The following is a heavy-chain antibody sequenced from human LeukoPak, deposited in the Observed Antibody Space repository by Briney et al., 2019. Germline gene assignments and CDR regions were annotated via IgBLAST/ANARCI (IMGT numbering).Heavy chain of an antibody. Sequence: GGSLRLSCAASGFTFSNHGMHWVRQAPGKGLEWVAFIRYDGSNKYYADSVRGRFTISRDNSKNTLYLQMNSLRNDDTAVYYCAKPRDTEIVVIPAANNWFDPWGQGTLVTVSS. V-gene: IGHV3-30*02. CDR2: IRYDGSNK. CDR3: AKPRDTEIVVIPAANNWFDP. CDR1: GFTFSNHG. J-gene: IGHJ5*02. D-gene: IGHD2-2*01.